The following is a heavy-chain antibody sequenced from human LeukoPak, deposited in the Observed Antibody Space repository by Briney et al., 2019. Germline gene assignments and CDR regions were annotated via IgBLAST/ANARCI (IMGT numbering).Heavy chain of an antibody. J-gene: IGHJ4*02. CDR3: ASERFSLVGATFPFDY. Sequence: ASVKVSCKASGYTFTGYYMHWVRQAPGQGLEWMGWINPNSGGTNYAQKFQGRVTMTRDTSISTAYMELSRLRSDDTAVYYCASERFSLVGATFPFDYWGQGTLVTVSS. D-gene: IGHD1-26*01. CDR1: GYTFTGYY. V-gene: IGHV1-2*02. CDR2: INPNSGGT.